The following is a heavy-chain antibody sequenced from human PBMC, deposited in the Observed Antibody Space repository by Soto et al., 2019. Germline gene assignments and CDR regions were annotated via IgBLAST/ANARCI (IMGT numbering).Heavy chain of an antibody. Sequence: GESLKISCKGSGYKFTSYWIGWVRQMPGKGLEWMGNIYPGDSDTRYSPSFQGQVIISADQSISTAFLEWSSLRASDTAIYYCARRGYDYSGYPFPFDNWGQGTLVTVSS. D-gene: IGHD3-22*01. CDR3: ARRGYDYSGYPFPFDN. V-gene: IGHV5-51*01. CDR2: IYPGDSDT. J-gene: IGHJ4*02. CDR1: GYKFTSYW.